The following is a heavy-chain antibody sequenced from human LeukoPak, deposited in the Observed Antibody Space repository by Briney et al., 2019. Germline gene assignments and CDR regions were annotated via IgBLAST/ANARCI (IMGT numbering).Heavy chain of an antibody. CDR2: IYYSGST. V-gene: IGHV4-39*01. D-gene: IGHD2-15*01. J-gene: IGHJ4*02. Sequence: TSSETLSLTCTVSGGSISSGSYYWGWIRQPPGKGLEWIGSIYYSGSTYYNPSLKSRVSISIDTSKNQFSLDLRSVTAADTAVYYCARRPNGSFDYWGQGTLVTVSS. CDR1: GGSISSGSYY. CDR3: ARRPNGSFDY.